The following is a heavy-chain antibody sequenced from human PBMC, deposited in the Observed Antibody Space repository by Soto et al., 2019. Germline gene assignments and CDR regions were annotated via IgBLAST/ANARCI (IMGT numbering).Heavy chain of an antibody. CDR1: GFTFSSYA. V-gene: IGHV3-30-3*01. CDR3: EPDHQGYSYGNIDY. CDR2: ISYDGSNK. D-gene: IGHD5-18*01. Sequence: GGSLRLSCAASGFTFSSYAMHWVRQAPGKGLEWVAVISYDGSNKYYADSVKGRFTISRDNSKNTLYLQMNSLRAEDTAVYYCEPDHQGYSYGNIDYWGQGTLVTVSS. J-gene: IGHJ4*02.